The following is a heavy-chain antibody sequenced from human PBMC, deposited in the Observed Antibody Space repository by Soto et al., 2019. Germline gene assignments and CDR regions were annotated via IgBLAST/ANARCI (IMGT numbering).Heavy chain of an antibody. CDR3: AREISGGRSLNWFDP. D-gene: IGHD2-15*01. V-gene: IGHV1-2*02. J-gene: IGHJ5*02. Sequence: NGSSEPTGCDSSDDYIHRVGQAPGQGLEWLGWVSPKSGGTNYAQKFKGRVTMTRDTSSNTVYMDLSGLKSDDTAVFYCAREISGGRSLNWFDPCGQGTPFTVS. CDR1: GCDSSDDY. CDR2: VSPKSGGT.